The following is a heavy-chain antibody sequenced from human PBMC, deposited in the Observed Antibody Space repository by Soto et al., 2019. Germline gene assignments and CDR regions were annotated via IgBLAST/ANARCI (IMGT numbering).Heavy chain of an antibody. CDR1: GFTFSSYG. CDR2: ISYDGSNK. Sequence: QVQLVESGGGVVQPGRSLRLSCEASGFTFSSYGMHWVRQAPGKGLEWVADISYDGSNKYYADSVKGRFTISRDNSKNTLYLQMSSLRAEDTAVSYCANGEAVATIVGPWRDFDYWGQVTLVTVSS. CDR3: ANGEAVATIVGPWRDFDY. V-gene: IGHV3-30*18. J-gene: IGHJ4*02. D-gene: IGHD5-12*01.